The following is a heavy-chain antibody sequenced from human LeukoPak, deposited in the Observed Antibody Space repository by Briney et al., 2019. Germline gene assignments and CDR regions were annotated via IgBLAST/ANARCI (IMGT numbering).Heavy chain of an antibody. J-gene: IGHJ5*02. Sequence: ASVKVSCKSSGYTFTSYDINWVRPATGQGLAWVGWMNPNSGNTGYAQKFQGRVTMTRNTSISTAYMELSSLRSEDTAVYYCASRSITMVRGVIITFNWFDPWGQGTLVTVSS. CDR2: MNPNSGNT. D-gene: IGHD3-10*01. CDR3: ASRSITMVRGVIITFNWFDP. V-gene: IGHV1-8*01. CDR1: GYTFTSYD.